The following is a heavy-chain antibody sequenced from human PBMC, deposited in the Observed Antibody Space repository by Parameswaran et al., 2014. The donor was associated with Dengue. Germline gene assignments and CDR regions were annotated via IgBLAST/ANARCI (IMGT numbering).Heavy chain of an antibody. CDR2: IQEDGSEK. Sequence: WIRQPPGKGLEWVASIQEDGSEKYYVDSVKGRFTISRDNAKNSLYLQMNSLRVEDTAVYYCVRRLRQLNKRGYQHYGMDVWGQGTTVTVSS. V-gene: IGHV3-7*01. CDR3: VRRLRQLNKRGYQHYGMDV. J-gene: IGHJ6*02. D-gene: IGHD2-2*01.